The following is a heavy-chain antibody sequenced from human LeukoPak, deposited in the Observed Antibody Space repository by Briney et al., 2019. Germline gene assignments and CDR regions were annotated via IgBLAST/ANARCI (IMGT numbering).Heavy chain of an antibody. CDR3: ARSPCGSTSCYIGYYYYYYMDV. CDR2: IHPNSGGT. V-gene: IGHV1-2*02. J-gene: IGHJ6*03. CDR1: GYTFTGYY. D-gene: IGHD2-2*02. Sequence: GASVKLSCKASGYTFTGYYMNWVRQAPGQRREWMGWIHPNSGGTNYAQKFQGRVTMTRDTSISTAYMELSRPRSDDTAVYYCARSPCGSTSCYIGYYYYYYMDVWGKGTTVTVSS.